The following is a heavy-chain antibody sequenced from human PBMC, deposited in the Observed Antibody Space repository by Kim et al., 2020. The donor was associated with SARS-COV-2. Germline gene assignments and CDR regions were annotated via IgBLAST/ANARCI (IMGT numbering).Heavy chain of an antibody. Sequence: YAVSVKSRITINPDTSKNQFSLQLNSVTPEDTAVYYCARDLFDSSSHFDYWGQGTLVTVSS. V-gene: IGHV6-1*01. CDR3: ARDLFDSSSHFDY. D-gene: IGHD6-13*01. J-gene: IGHJ4*02.